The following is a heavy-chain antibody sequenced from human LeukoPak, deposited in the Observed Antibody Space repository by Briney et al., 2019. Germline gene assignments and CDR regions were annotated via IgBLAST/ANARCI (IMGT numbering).Heavy chain of an antibody. Sequence: GASVKVSCKASGGTFSSYAISWVRQAPGQGLEWMGGIIPIFGTANYAQKFQGRVTITADESTSTVYMELSSLKSEDTAVYYCARVRDGYNDAYDIWGQGTMVIVSS. CDR3: ARVRDGYNDAYDI. V-gene: IGHV1-69*13. CDR2: IIPIFGTA. CDR1: GGTFSSYA. D-gene: IGHD5-24*01. J-gene: IGHJ3*02.